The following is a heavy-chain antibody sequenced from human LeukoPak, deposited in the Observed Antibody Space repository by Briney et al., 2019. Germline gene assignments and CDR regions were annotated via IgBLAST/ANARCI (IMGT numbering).Heavy chain of an antibody. J-gene: IGHJ4*02. CDR1: GYTFTSYD. CDR3: ARGWVPAAMRTGRTKYYFDY. Sequence: VSVKVSCKASGYTFTSYDINWVRQATGQGLEWMGWMNPNSGNTGYAQKFQGRVTMTRNTSISTAYMELSSLRSEDTAVYYCARGWVPAAMRTGRTKYYFDYWGQGTLVTVSS. D-gene: IGHD2-2*01. CDR2: MNPNSGNT. V-gene: IGHV1-8*01.